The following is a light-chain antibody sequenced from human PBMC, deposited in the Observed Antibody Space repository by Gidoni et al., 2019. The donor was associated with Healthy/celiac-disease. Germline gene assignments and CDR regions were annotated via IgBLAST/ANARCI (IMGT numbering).Light chain of an antibody. J-gene: IGKJ4*01. V-gene: IGKV1-39*01. CDR3: QQSYSIPQT. CDR1: QTISTY. Sequence: DIQMTQSPSSLSASVGDRVTITCRASQTISTYLNWYQQKPGKAPTLLIYATSSLQSGVPSRFSGSDSGTDFTLTISSLQPEDFATYYCQQSYSIPQTFGGGTRVEI. CDR2: ATS.